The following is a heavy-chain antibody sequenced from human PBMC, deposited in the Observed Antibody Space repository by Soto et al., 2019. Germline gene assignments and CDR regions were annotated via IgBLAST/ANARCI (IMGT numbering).Heavy chain of an antibody. Sequence: SETLSLTCTVSGGSISSYYWSWIRQPPGKGLEWIGYIYYSGSTNYNPSLKSRVTISVDTSKNQFSLKLSSVTAADTAVYYCASFGFWSGFTGPVYGMDVWGQGTTVTVSS. J-gene: IGHJ6*02. D-gene: IGHD3-3*01. CDR2: IYYSGST. V-gene: IGHV4-59*08. CDR1: GGSISSYY. CDR3: ASFGFWSGFTGPVYGMDV.